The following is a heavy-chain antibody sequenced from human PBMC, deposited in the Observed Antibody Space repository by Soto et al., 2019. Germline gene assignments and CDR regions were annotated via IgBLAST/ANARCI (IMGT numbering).Heavy chain of an antibody. CDR3: ARLGSGSYYDY. J-gene: IGHJ4*02. D-gene: IGHD1-26*01. V-gene: IGHV3-23*01. CDR2: ISGSGDST. CDR1: GFTFSSYA. Sequence: EVQLLESGGGLVQPGGSLRLSCAASGFTFSSYAMRWVRQAPGKGLEWVSAISGSGDSTYYADSVKGRFTTSRDNTKNTLYLQMNRLRAEDTAVYYCARLGSGSYYDYWGQGTLVTVSS.